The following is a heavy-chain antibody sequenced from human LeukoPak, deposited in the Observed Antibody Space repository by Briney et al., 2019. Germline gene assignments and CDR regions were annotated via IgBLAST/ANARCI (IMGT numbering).Heavy chain of an antibody. CDR1: GFTFSTYA. CDR2: ISGNDGGT. Sequence: QPGRSLRLSCSASGFTFSTYAIHWVRQAPGKGLEYVSAISGNDGGTYYADSVKGRFIISRDNAKNMLYLQMSSLRTEDTAVYYCVKGYSGSYLAMSYFDQWGQGTLVTVSS. V-gene: IGHV3-64D*09. D-gene: IGHD1-26*01. J-gene: IGHJ4*02. CDR3: VKGYSGSYLAMSYFDQ.